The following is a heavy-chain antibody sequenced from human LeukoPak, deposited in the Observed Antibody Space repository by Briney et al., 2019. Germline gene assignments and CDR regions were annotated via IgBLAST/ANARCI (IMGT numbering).Heavy chain of an antibody. J-gene: IGHJ4*02. CDR3: ARANSHYAMIDY. CDR2: IYYSGST. V-gene: IGHV4-59*01. CDR1: SGSFSSSY. Sequence: SETLSLTCTVSSGSFSSSYWSWIRQPPGKGLEWIGYIYYSGSTNYNPSPKSRVTISVDTSKNQFSLKLSSVTAADTAVYYCARANSHYAMIDYWGQGTLVTVSS. D-gene: IGHD4-17*01.